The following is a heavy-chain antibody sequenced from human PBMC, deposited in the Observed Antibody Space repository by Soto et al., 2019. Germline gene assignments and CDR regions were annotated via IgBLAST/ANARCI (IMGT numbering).Heavy chain of an antibody. CDR1: GYTFSSYA. J-gene: IGHJ4*02. D-gene: IGHD4-17*01. CDR3: AKDATTVRPTLQSFDY. CDR2: ISGSGGST. V-gene: IGHV3-23*01. Sequence: EVQLLESGGGLVQPGGSPRLSCAASGYTFSSYAMSWVRQAPGKGLEWVSAISGSGGSTYYADSVKGRFTISRDNSKNTLYLQMNSLRAEDTAVYYCAKDATTVRPTLQSFDYGGQGTLVTVSS.